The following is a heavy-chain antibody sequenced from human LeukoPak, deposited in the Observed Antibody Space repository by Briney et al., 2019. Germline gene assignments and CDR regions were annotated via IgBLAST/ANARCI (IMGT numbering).Heavy chain of an antibody. J-gene: IGHJ6*02. D-gene: IGHD3-10*01. CDR3: ASSPYGSGSYRPYYYYGMDV. CDR1: GGSISSYY. Sequence: PSETLSLTCTVSGGSISSYYWSWIRQPPGKGLEWIGYIYYRGSTNYNPSLKSRVTISVDTSKNQFSLKLSSVTAADTAVYYCASSPYGSGSYRPYYYYGMDVWGQGTTVTVSS. CDR2: IYYRGST. V-gene: IGHV4-59*01.